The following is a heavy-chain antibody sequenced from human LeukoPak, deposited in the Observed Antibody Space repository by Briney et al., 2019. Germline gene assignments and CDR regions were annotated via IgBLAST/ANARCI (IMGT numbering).Heavy chain of an antibody. CDR1: GGTFISYA. CDR3: ARIMTSVTTVEY. Sequence: SVKVSCKASGGTFISYAISWVRQAPGQGLEWMGGIIPIFGTANYAQKFQGRVTITADESTSTAYMELSSLRAEDTAVYYCARIMTSVTTVEYWGQGTLVTVSS. J-gene: IGHJ4*02. D-gene: IGHD4-17*01. V-gene: IGHV1-69*13. CDR2: IIPIFGTA.